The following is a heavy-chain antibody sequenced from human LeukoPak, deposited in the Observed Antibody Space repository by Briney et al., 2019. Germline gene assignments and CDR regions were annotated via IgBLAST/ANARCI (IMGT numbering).Heavy chain of an antibody. CDR1: GFTFSSYG. CDR2: IWYDGSNK. Sequence: PGGSLRLSCAASGFTFSSYGMHWVRQAPGKGLEWVAFIWYDGSNKYYADSVKGRFTISRDNSKNTLYLQMNSLRAEDTAVYYCAKAYQWFGELLYVIDYWGQGTLVTVSS. J-gene: IGHJ4*02. D-gene: IGHD3-10*01. V-gene: IGHV3-30*02. CDR3: AKAYQWFGELLYVIDY.